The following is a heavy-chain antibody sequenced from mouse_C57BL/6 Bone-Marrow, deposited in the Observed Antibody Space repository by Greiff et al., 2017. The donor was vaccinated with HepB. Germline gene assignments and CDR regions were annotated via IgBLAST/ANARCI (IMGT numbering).Heavy chain of an antibody. J-gene: IGHJ2*01. Sequence: QVQLQQPGAELVMPGASVKLSCKASGYTFTSYWMHWVKQRPGQGLEWIGEIDPSDSYTNYNQKFKGKSTLTVDKSSSTADMQLSSLTSEDSAVYYCARTTHYYFDYWGQGTTLTVSS. CDR2: IDPSDSYT. V-gene: IGHV1-69*01. D-gene: IGHD5-5*01. CDR1: GYTFTSYW. CDR3: ARTTHYYFDY.